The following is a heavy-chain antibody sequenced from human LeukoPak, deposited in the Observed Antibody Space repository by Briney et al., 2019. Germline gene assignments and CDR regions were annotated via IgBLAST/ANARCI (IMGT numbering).Heavy chain of an antibody. V-gene: IGHV1-24*01. D-gene: IGHD3-9*01. Sequence: ASVKVSCKVSGYTLTELSMHWVRQAPGKGLEWMGGFDPEDGETIYAQKFQGRVTMTEDTSTDTAYMELSSLRSEDTAVYYCATGDKGAILTGYNYYFYMDVWGKGTTVTISS. J-gene: IGHJ6*03. CDR2: FDPEDGET. CDR3: ATGDKGAILTGYNYYFYMDV. CDR1: GYTLTELS.